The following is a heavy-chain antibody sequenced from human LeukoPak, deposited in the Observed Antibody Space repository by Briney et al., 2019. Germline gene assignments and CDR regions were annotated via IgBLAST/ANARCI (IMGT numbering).Heavy chain of an antibody. J-gene: IGHJ4*02. V-gene: IGHV1-2*02. Sequence: ASVKVSCKASGYTFTGYYMHWVRQAPGQGLEWMGWINPNSGGTNYAQKFQGRVTMTTDTSTSTAYMELRSLRSDDTAVYYCARGEYDSSGYYGGVIDYWGQGTLVTVSS. CDR1: GYTFTGYY. CDR3: ARGEYDSSGYYGGVIDY. CDR2: INPNSGGT. D-gene: IGHD3-22*01.